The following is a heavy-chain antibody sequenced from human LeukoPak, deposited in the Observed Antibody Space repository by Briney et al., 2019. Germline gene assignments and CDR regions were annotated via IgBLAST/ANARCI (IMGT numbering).Heavy chain of an antibody. CDR3: ARVNGDYVRYYYYMDV. D-gene: IGHD4-17*01. CDR2: IYYSGST. J-gene: IGHJ6*03. Sequence: SETLSLTCTVSGGSISSYYWRRIRQPPGKGLEWIGYIYYSGSTNYNPSLKSRVTISVDTSKNQFSLKLSSVTAADTAVYYCARVNGDYVRYYYYMDVWGKGTTVTVSS. V-gene: IGHV4-59*01. CDR1: GGSISSYY.